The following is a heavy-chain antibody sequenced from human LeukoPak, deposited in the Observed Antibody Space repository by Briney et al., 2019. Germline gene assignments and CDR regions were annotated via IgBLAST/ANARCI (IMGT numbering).Heavy chain of an antibody. V-gene: IGHV3-7*03. J-gene: IGHJ4*02. CDR3: AKYRLGWLRIVGY. CDR1: GFTFSSYW. Sequence: GGSLRLSCAASGFTFSSYWMSWVRQAPGKGLEWVANIKQDGSEKYYVDSVKGRFTISRDNAKNSLYLQMNSLRAEDTAVYYCAKYRLGWLRIVGYWGQGTLVTVSS. CDR2: IKQDGSEK. D-gene: IGHD5-12*01.